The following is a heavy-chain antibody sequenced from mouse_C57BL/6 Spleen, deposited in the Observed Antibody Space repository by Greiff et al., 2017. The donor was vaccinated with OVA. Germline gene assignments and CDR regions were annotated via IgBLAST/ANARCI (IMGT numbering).Heavy chain of an antibody. CDR3: SRECYYYGSSYDYFDY. CDR2: INYDGSST. V-gene: IGHV5-16*01. Sequence: EVQLVESEGGLVQPGSSMKLSCTASGFTFSDYYMAWVRQVPEKGLEWVANINYDGSSTYYLDALKSRFIISRDNAKNILYLQMSSLKSEDTATYYCSRECYYYGSSYDYFDYWGQGTTLTVSS. D-gene: IGHD1-1*01. J-gene: IGHJ2*01. CDR1: GFTFSDYY.